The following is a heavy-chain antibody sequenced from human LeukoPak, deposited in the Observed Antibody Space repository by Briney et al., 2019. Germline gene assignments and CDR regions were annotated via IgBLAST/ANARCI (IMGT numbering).Heavy chain of an antibody. CDR3: AKRGELPVYYFDY. CDR1: GFTFTTYS. CDR2: ISSGSSAI. Sequence: PGGSLRLSCEASGFTFTTYSMTWVRQAPGKGLEWVSIISSGSSAIFSADSVKGRFTISRDNSKNTLYLQMNSLRAEDTAVYYCAKRGELPVYYFDYWGQGTLVTVSS. J-gene: IGHJ4*02. V-gene: IGHV3-21*04. D-gene: IGHD1-26*01.